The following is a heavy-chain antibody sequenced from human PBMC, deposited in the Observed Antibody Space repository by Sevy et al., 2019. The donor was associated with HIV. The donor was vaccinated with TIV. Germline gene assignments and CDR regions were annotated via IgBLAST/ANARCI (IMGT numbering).Heavy chain of an antibody. CDR3: AKDFTGYNGMDV. CDR2: ISYHGRDE. D-gene: IGHD3-9*01. CDR1: GITFSTSG. Sequence: GGSLRLSCVVSGITFSTSGMHWVRQAPGKGLEWVAVISYHGRDEFYADSVKGRSTISGENSKNILYLQMIGLGAEDTAVYYCAKDFTGYNGMDVWGQGTMVTVSS. J-gene: IGHJ6*02. V-gene: IGHV3-30*18.